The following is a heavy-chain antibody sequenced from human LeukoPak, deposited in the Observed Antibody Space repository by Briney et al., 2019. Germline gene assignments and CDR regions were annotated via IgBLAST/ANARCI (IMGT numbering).Heavy chain of an antibody. CDR3: ARAVGWYMGAIDY. Sequence: SETLSLTCAVYGGSFSGYYWSWIRQPPGKGLERIGEINHSGSTNYNPSLKSRVTISVDTSKNQFSLKLSSVTAADTAVYYCARAVGWYMGAIDYRGQGTLGTVSA. D-gene: IGHD6-19*01. J-gene: IGHJ4*02. CDR2: INHSGST. CDR1: GGSFSGYY. V-gene: IGHV4-34*01.